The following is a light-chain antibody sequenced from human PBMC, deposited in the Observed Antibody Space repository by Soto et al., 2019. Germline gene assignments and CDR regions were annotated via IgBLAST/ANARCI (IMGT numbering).Light chain of an antibody. CDR1: QDISNY. CDR3: QQYDNLPRT. J-gene: IGKJ1*01. Sequence: DIQMTQSPSSLSASVGDRVTITCQASQDISNYLNWYQQKPGKAPKLLIYDASNLETGVPSRFSGNVSETDFTFTISSLQPEDIATYYCQQYDNLPRTFGQGTKVEIK. CDR2: DAS. V-gene: IGKV1-33*01.